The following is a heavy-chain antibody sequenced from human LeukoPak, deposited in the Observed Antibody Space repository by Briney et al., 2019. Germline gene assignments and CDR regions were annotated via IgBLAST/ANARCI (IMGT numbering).Heavy chain of an antibody. Sequence: PSETLSLTCTVSGDSISRSSYYWGWIRQPPGKGLEWIGSIYYSGSTYYNPSLKSRVTISVDTSKNQFSLELSSVTAADTAVYYCASQQQLATPYYYYGMDVWGQGTTATVSS. CDR2: IYYSGST. CDR3: ASQQQLATPYYYYGMDV. J-gene: IGHJ6*02. D-gene: IGHD6-13*01. CDR1: GDSISRSSYY. V-gene: IGHV4-39*07.